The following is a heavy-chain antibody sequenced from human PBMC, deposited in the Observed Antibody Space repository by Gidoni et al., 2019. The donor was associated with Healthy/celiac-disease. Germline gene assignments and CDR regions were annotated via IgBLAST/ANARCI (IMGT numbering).Heavy chain of an antibody. D-gene: IGHD7-27*01. CDR2: ISGSGGST. CDR3: AKDTYWGAPHRYWYFDL. CDR1: GFTFSSYA. J-gene: IGHJ2*01. Sequence: EVQLLVSGGGLVQPGGSLRLSCSASGFTFSSYAMSWVRQAPGKGLEWVSAISGSGGSTYYADSVKGRFTISRDNSKNTLYLQMNSLRAEDTAVYYCAKDTYWGAPHRYWYFDLWGRGTLVTVSS. V-gene: IGHV3-23*01.